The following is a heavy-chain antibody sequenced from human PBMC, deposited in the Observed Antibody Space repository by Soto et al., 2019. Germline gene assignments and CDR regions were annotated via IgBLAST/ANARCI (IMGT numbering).Heavy chain of an antibody. V-gene: IGHV1-46*01. CDR1: GYTFTSYY. CDR3: ARGAAVVGGHNCCDP. J-gene: IGHJ5*02. D-gene: IGHD6-19*01. Sequence: QVQLVESGAEVKKPGASVKVSCKASGYTFTSYYIHWVRQRQAPGQGLEWLGIINPSGGTTTYAQKFQGRVTMTRDTSTCTAYMELRSLRSEDTAVYYCARGAAVVGGHNCCDPWCQGTLVTVSS. CDR2: INPSGGTT.